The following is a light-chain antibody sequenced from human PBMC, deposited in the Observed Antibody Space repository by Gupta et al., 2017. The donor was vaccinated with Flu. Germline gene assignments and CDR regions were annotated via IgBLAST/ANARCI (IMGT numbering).Light chain of an antibody. CDR2: EVN. CDR3: SSYVGGNNNHVV. Sequence: TMTCTGTSSAVGGGNDVSCYHQHPGKAPKVMICEVNRRHSGAPDAVYGSKSGNTAAITVSGLQAEEEAAYYCSSYVGGNNNHVVFGGGTKLTVL. CDR1: SSAVGGGND. V-gene: IGLV2-8*01. J-gene: IGLJ2*01.